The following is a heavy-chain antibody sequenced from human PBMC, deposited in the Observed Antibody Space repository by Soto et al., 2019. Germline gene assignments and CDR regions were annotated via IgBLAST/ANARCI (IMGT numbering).Heavy chain of an antibody. CDR2: ISSSSSTI. D-gene: IGHD6-13*01. Sequence: EVQLVESGGGLVQPGGSLRLSCAASGFTFSSYSMNWVRQAPGKGLEWVSYISSSSSTIYYADSVKGRFTISRDNAKNSLYLQMNSLRAEDTAVYDCERHPERIAEIGWFDPWGQGTLVTVSS. CDR1: GFTFSSYS. J-gene: IGHJ5*02. V-gene: IGHV3-48*01. CDR3: ERHPERIAEIGWFDP.